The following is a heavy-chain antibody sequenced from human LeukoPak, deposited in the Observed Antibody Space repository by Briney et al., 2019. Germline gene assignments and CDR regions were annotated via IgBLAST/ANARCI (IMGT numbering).Heavy chain of an antibody. CDR1: GGSISSGSYY. CDR3: ARVSPRWRSCSGGSCGGDFDY. CDR2: IYTSGST. J-gene: IGHJ4*02. V-gene: IGHV4-61*02. D-gene: IGHD2-15*01. Sequence: SQTLSRTCTVSGGSISSGSYYWSWIRQPAGKGQEWIGRIYTSGSTNYNPSLKSRVTISADTSKNQFSLKLSSVTAADTAVYYCARVSPRWRSCSGGSCGGDFDYWGQGTLVTVSS.